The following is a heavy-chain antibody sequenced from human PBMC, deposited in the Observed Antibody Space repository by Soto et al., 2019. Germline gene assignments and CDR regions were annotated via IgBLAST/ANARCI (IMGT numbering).Heavy chain of an antibody. D-gene: IGHD3-22*01. CDR3: ARDYYDSSGYLYFDY. CDR1: GFTASSNY. V-gene: IGHV3-53*01. Sequence: GGSLRLSCAASGFTASSNYMSWVRQAPGKGLEWVSVIYSGGSTYYADSVKGRFTISRDNSKNTLYLQMNSLRAEDTAVYYCARDYYDSSGYLYFDYWGQGTLVTVSS. CDR2: IYSGGST. J-gene: IGHJ4*02.